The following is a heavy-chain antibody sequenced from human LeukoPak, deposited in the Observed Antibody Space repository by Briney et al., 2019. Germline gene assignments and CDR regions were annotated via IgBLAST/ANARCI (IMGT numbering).Heavy chain of an antibody. Sequence: GGSLRLSCTASGFTFSSNWMSWVRQAPGKGLEWEANINQHGTEKYYVDSVKGRFTISRDNAKNSLFLQVNSLRAEDTAVYYCARNVDAFDIWGQGTMVTVSS. CDR2: INQHGTEK. CDR3: ARNVDAFDI. CDR1: GFTFSSNW. J-gene: IGHJ3*02. V-gene: IGHV3-7*01.